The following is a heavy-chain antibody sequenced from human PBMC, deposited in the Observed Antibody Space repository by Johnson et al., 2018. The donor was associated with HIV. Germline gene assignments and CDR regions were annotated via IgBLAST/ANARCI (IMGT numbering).Heavy chain of an antibody. D-gene: IGHD5-12*01. V-gene: IGHV3-30*03. Sequence: QVQLVESGGGLAQPGGSLRLSCAASGFTVSSYYMSWVRQAPGKGLEWVAFISFDGTSKYYADSVTGRFTISRDNAKKSLFLQMNSLRAEDTALYYCARARAGSGYYGGLGNAFDTWGQGTKVTVSS. CDR3: ARARAGSGYYGGLGNAFDT. J-gene: IGHJ3*02. CDR2: ISFDGTSK. CDR1: GFTVSSYY.